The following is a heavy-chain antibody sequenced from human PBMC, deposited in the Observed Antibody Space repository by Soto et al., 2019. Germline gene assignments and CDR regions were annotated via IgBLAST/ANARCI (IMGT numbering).Heavy chain of an antibody. CDR2: IYHSGST. CDR1: GGSISSSNW. CDR3: ARGSSSWSYYYGMDV. D-gene: IGHD6-13*01. J-gene: IGHJ6*02. Sequence: PSETLSLTCAVSGGSISSSNWWSWVRQPPGKGLEWIGEIYHSGSTNYNPSLKSRVTISVDKSKNQFSLKLSSVTAADTAVYYCARGSSSWSYYYGMDVWGQGTTVTVSS. V-gene: IGHV4-4*02.